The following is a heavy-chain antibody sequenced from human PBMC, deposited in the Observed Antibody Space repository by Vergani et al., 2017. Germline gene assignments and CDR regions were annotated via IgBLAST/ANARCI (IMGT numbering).Heavy chain of an antibody. J-gene: IGHJ3*02. D-gene: IGHD2-2*01. CDR1: GYTFTSYD. V-gene: IGHV1-8*01. CDR3: ARGNPVYCTSTSCYYALDI. Sequence: QVQLVQSGAEVKKPGASVKVSCKASGYTFTSYDINWVRQATGQGLEWMGWMNPNSANTDYAQKFQGRVTMTRNTSISTAYMELSSLRSDDTAVYYCARGNPVYCTSTSCYYALDIWGQGTMVTVSS. CDR2: MNPNSANT.